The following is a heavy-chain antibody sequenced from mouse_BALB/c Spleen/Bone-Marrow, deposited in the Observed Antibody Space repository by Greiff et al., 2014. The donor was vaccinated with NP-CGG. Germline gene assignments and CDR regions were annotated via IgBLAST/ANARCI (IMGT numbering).Heavy chain of an antibody. CDR2: IFPRDGST. V-gene: IGHV1S12*01. Sequence: QVQLQQSGPELVKPGASVKISCKASGYTFTSYYIQWVKQRPGQGLEWIGYIFPRDGSTNYNETSKGKATLTSDTSSSTASMQLNSLTSEDSAVYFCARDYYGSLDYWGQGTTLTVSS. D-gene: IGHD1-1*01. J-gene: IGHJ2*01. CDR1: GYTFTSYY. CDR3: ARDYYGSLDY.